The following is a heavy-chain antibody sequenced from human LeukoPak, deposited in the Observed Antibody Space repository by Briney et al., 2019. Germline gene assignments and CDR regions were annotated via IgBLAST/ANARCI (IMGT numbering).Heavy chain of an antibody. D-gene: IGHD3-10*01. V-gene: IGHV3-20*01. CDR2: INWNGGST. CDR1: GFTFSSYG. J-gene: IGHJ6*02. Sequence: GGSLRLSCAASGFTFSSYGMSWVRQAPGKGLEWVSGINWNGGSTGYADSVKGRFTISRDNAKNSLYLQMNSLRAEDTALYHCARASGKGLDYYYYGMDVWGQGTTVTVSS. CDR3: ARASGKGLDYYYYGMDV.